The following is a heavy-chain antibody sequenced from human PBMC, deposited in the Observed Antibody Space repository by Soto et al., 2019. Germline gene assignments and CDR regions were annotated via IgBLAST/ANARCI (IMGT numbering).Heavy chain of an antibody. CDR3: ARVFHDSSMVRGVMSLFRHPNWFDP. V-gene: IGHV1-3*01. J-gene: IGHJ5*02. CDR1: GYTFTSYA. D-gene: IGHD3-10*01. Sequence: ALVKVSCKASGYTFTSYAMHWVRQAPGQRLEWMGWINAGNGNTKYSQKFQGRVTITRDTSASTAYMELSSLRSEDTAVYYCARVFHDSSMVRGVMSLFRHPNWFDPWGQGTLVTVSS. CDR2: INAGNGNT.